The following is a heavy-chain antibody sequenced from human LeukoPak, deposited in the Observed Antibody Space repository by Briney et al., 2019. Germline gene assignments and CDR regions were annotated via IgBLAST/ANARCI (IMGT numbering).Heavy chain of an antibody. Sequence: GGSLRLSCAASGFTFSSYAMSWVRQAPGKGLEWVSAISGSGGSTYYADSVKGRFTISRDNSKNTLYLQMNSLRAEDTAVYYCVKGGSYDRVSGMDVWGQGTTVTVSS. J-gene: IGHJ6*02. CDR1: GFTFSSYA. CDR2: ISGSGGST. CDR3: VKGGSYDRVSGMDV. D-gene: IGHD3-16*01. V-gene: IGHV3-23*01.